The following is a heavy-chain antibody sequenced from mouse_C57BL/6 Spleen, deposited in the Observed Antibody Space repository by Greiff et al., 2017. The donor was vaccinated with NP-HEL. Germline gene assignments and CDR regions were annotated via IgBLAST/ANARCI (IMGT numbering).Heavy chain of an antibody. J-gene: IGHJ2*01. CDR2: IYPGNSAT. Sequence: VQLQQSGTVLARPGASVKMSCKTSGYTFTSYWMHWVKQRPGQGLEWIGAIYPGNSATSYHQKFKGKAKLTAVTSASTAYMELSSLTNEDSAVYYCTRSRYDGYYFYVDYWGQGTTLTVSS. D-gene: IGHD2-3*01. CDR1: GYTFTSYW. CDR3: TRSRYDGYYFYVDY. V-gene: IGHV1-5*01.